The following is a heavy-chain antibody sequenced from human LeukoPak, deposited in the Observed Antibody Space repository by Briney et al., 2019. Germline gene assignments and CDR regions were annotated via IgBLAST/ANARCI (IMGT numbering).Heavy chain of an antibody. CDR1: GGSISSYY. Sequence: PSETLSLTCTVSGGSISSYYWSWIRQPPGKGLEWIGYIYYSGSTNYNPSLKSRVTISVDTSKNQFSLKLSSVTAADTAVYYCARENRGRGVIYYYYGMDVWGQGTTVTVSS. J-gene: IGHJ6*02. D-gene: IGHD3-10*01. V-gene: IGHV4-59*01. CDR3: ARENRGRGVIYYYYGMDV. CDR2: IYYSGST.